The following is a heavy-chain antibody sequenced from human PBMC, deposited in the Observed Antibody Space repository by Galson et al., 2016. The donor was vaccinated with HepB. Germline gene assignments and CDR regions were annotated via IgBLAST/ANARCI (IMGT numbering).Heavy chain of an antibody. CDR2: ISGSGSAI. J-gene: IGHJ6*02. Sequence: SLRLSCAASGFTFSAYYMSWIRQAPGRGLEWISYISGSGSAIYYADSVKGRFTISRDNSKDSLYLQMNSLRAEDTAVYYCARYCSSSSGELADYYYYYYGMDVWGQGTTVTVSS. V-gene: IGHV3-11*01. CDR1: GFTFSAYY. CDR3: ARYCSSSSGELADYYYYYYGMDV. D-gene: IGHD2-2*01.